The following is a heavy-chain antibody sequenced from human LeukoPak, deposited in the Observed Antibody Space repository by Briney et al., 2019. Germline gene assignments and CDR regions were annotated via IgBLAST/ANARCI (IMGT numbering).Heavy chain of an antibody. CDR3: AREFGELSSSFDY. Sequence: GGSLRLSCAASGFTFSSYAMSWVRQAPGKGLEWVSSISSSSSYIYYADSVKGRFTISRDNAKNSLYLQMNSLRAEDTAVYYCAREFGELSSSFDYWGQGTLVTVSS. D-gene: IGHD3-10*01. J-gene: IGHJ4*02. CDR2: ISSSSSYI. CDR1: GFTFSSYA. V-gene: IGHV3-21*01.